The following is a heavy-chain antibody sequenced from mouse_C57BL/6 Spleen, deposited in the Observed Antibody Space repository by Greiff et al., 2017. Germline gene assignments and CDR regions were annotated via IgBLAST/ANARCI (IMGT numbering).Heavy chain of an antibody. D-gene: IGHD2-1*01. CDR1: GFTFSSYA. Sequence: DVKLVESGGGLVKPGGSLKLSCAASGFTFSSYAMSWVRQTPEKRLEWVATISDGGSYTYYPDNVKGRFTISRDNAKNNLYLQMSHLKSEDTAMYYCARDHGYYGNYGAMDYWGQGTSVTVSS. J-gene: IGHJ4*01. V-gene: IGHV5-4*01. CDR2: ISDGGSYT. CDR3: ARDHGYYGNYGAMDY.